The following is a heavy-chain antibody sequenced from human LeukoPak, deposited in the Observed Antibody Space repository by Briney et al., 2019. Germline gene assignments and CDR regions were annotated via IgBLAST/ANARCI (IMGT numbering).Heavy chain of an antibody. CDR1: GFSFSNYG. J-gene: IGHJ6*02. D-gene: IGHD2-15*01. CDR2: IQSDGSKT. V-gene: IGHV3-30*02. CDR3: AKRYCKSATCRSDMDA. Sequence: PGGSLRLSCAASGFSFSNYGMYWVRQAPGRGLEWVALIQSDGSKTYSADSVKGRFTISRDNPRNTLYLQMNRLRPEDTAVYYCAKRYCKSATCRSDMDAWGQGTTVTVSS.